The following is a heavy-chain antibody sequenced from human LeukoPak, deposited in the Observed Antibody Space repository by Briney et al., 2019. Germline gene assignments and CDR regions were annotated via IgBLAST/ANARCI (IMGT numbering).Heavy chain of an antibody. D-gene: IGHD4-11*01. CDR2: IWHDGSSK. CDR1: GFTFSVHW. J-gene: IGHJ4*02. CDR3: AKDAQRGFDYSNSLEY. V-gene: IGHV3-33*06. Sequence: GGSLRLSCAASGFTFSVHWMSWVRQAPGKGLEWVAVIWHDGSSKYYADSVKGRFTISRDNSENTVYLQMNSLRAEDTAVYYCAKDAQRGFDYSNSLEYWGQGDLVTVSS.